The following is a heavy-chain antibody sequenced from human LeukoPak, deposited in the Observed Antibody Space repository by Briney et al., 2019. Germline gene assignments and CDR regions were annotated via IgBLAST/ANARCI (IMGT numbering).Heavy chain of an antibody. CDR3: ARERYSGSQTGNWFDP. Sequence: GASVKVSCKASGYTFTGYYMHWVRQAPGQGLEWMGWINPNSGGTNYAQKFQGGVTMTRDTSISTAYMELSRLRSDDTAVYYCARERYSGSQTGNWFDPWGQGTLVTVSS. V-gene: IGHV1-2*02. CDR1: GYTFTGYY. D-gene: IGHD1-26*01. J-gene: IGHJ5*02. CDR2: INPNSGGT.